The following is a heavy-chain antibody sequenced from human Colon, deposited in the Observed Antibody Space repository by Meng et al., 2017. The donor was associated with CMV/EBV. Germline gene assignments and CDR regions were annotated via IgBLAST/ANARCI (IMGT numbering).Heavy chain of an antibody. CDR3: VRGGYSGTQTGGVQEY. J-gene: IGHJ4*02. CDR1: GGSISTYY. V-gene: IGHV4-4*07. D-gene: IGHD5-12*01. CDR2: ISTNRNT. Sequence: GRLKESRPGLVKPSETLSLTCTVAGGSISTYYWGWIRQPAGEGLEWLGRISTNRNTDYNPSLNSRATIWLDTSNNQFSLKLTSVTAADTAVYYCVRGGYSGTQTGGVQEYWGQGTLVTVSS.